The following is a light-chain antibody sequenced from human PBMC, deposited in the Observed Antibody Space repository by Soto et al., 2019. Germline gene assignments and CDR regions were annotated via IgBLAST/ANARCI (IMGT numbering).Light chain of an antibody. Sequence: QSALTQPPSASGSPGQSVTISCTGTSSDVGGYNYVSWYQQHPGKAPKFMIYEVSKRPSGLPDRFSGSKSGNTASLTVSGLQADDEADYYCSSYAGSNNPVIFGGGTKLTVL. V-gene: IGLV2-8*01. CDR2: EVS. CDR3: SSYAGSNNPVI. J-gene: IGLJ2*01. CDR1: SSDVGGYNY.